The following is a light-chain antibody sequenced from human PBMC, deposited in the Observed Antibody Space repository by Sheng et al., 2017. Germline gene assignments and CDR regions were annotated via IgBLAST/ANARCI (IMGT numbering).Light chain of an antibody. Sequence: QSALTQPASVSGSPGQSITISCTGTSSDVGGYNYVSWYQQHPGKAPKLMIYDVSNRPSGVSDRFSGSKSGNTATLTISRVEAGDEGDYYCQVWDSNTDHRVFGGGTKLTVL. CDR2: DVS. J-gene: IGLJ3*02. CDR1: SSDVGGYNY. CDR3: QVWDSNTDHRV. V-gene: IGLV2-14*01.